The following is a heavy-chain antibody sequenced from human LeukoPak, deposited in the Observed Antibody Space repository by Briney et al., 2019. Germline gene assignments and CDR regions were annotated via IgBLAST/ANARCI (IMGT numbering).Heavy chain of an antibody. J-gene: IGHJ6*03. CDR1: GGSLSGYY. Sequence: SETLSLTCAVYGGSLSGYYWSWIRQPPGKGLEWIGEINHSGSTNYNPSLKSRVTISVDTSKNQFSLKLSSVTAADTAVYYCAGGGYDFWYYYYYMDVWGKGTTVTVSS. CDR2: INHSGST. V-gene: IGHV4-34*01. D-gene: IGHD5-12*01. CDR3: AGGGYDFWYYYYYMDV.